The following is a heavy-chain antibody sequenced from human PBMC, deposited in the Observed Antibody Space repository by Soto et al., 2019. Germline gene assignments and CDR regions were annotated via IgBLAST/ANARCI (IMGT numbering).Heavy chain of an antibody. CDR1: GFTFSSYA. Sequence: QVQLVESGGGVVQPGRSLRLSCAASGFTFSSYAMHWVRQAPGKGLEWVAAISYDGTNKYYADSVKGRFTMSRDNSKNPLYLQRNSLRAEDTAVYYCAREAGVYGSGSYGMDVWCQGTTVTVSS. V-gene: IGHV3-30-3*01. CDR3: AREAGVYGSGSYGMDV. D-gene: IGHD3-10*01. CDR2: ISYDGTNK. J-gene: IGHJ6*02.